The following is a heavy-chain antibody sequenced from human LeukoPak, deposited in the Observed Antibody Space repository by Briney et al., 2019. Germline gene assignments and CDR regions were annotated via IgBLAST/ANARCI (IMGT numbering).Heavy chain of an antibody. CDR3: ARSSRYCSSTSCYTPNNWFDP. CDR2: INHSGST. CDR1: GGSFSGYY. D-gene: IGHD2-2*02. J-gene: IGHJ5*02. V-gene: IGHV4-34*01. Sequence: SETLSLTCAVYGGSFSGYYWSWIRQPPGKGLEWIGEINHSGSTNYNPSLKSRVTISVDTSKNQFSLKLSSVTAADTAVYYCARSSRYCSSTSCYTPNNWFDPWGQETLVTVSS.